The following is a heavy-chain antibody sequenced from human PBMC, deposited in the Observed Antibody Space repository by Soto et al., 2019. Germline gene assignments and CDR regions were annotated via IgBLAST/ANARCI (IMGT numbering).Heavy chain of an antibody. V-gene: IGHV6-1*01. CDR3: AREASIDAAPGHDAFDI. Sequence: KQSQTLSLTCAISGDSVSSNSAAWNWIRQSPSRGLEWLGGTYYRSKWYNDYAVSVKSRITINPDTSKNQFSLQLNSVTPEDTAVYYCAREASIDAAPGHDAFDIWGQGTMVTVSS. CDR1: GDSVSSNSAA. J-gene: IGHJ3*02. D-gene: IGHD6-13*01. CDR2: TYYRSKWYN.